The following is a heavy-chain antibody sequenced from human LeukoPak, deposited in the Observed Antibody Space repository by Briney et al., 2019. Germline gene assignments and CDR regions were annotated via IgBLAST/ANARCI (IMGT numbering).Heavy chain of an antibody. V-gene: IGHV4-39*01. CDR1: GGSISSSNYY. J-gene: IGHJ4*02. CDR2: ISYSGST. CDR3: ARAKGEIFTSSSFYFDY. Sequence: SETLSLTCSVSGGSISSSNYYWGWIPQPPGKGLEWIESISYSGSTYYNPSLKSRVTISVDTSKNQFSLKLNSVTAADTAVYYCARAKGEIFTSSSFYFDYWGQGILVSVSS. D-gene: IGHD6-13*01.